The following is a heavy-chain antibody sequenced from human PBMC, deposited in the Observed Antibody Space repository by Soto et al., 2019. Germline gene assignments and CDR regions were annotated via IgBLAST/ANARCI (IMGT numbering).Heavy chain of an antibody. D-gene: IGHD6-19*01. CDR3: ARDKRGWGRGVGTFDY. CDR2: IWYDGSNK. J-gene: IGHJ4*02. CDR1: GFTFSSYG. Sequence: GGSLRLSCAASGFTFSSYGMHWVRQAPGKGLEWVAVIWYDGSNKYYADSVKGRFTISRDNSKNTLYLQMNSLRAEDTAVYYCARDKRGWGRGVGTFDYWGQGTLVTVSS. V-gene: IGHV3-33*01.